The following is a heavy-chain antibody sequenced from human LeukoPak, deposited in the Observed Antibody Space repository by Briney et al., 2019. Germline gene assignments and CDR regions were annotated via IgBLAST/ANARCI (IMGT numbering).Heavy chain of an antibody. V-gene: IGHV4-39*07. D-gene: IGHD5-12*01. Sequence: KPSETLSLTCTVSGGSISSSSYYWSWIRQPPGKGLEWIGEINHSGSTNYNPSLKSRVTISVDTSKNQFSLKLSSVTAADTAVYYCASPQGSDSGLYSGYDYWGQGTLVTVSS. CDR2: INHSGST. J-gene: IGHJ4*02. CDR3: ASPQGSDSGLYSGYDY. CDR1: GGSISSSSYY.